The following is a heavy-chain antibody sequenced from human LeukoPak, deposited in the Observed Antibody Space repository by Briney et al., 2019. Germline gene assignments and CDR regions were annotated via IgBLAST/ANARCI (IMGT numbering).Heavy chain of an antibody. CDR1: GGSISSYY. Sequence: SETLSLTCTVSGGSISSYYWSWIRQPPGKGLEWIGYIYYSGSTNYNPSLKSRVTISVDTSKNQFSLKLSSVTAADTAVYYCARGYYGSGSYSGRKDYCYMDVWGKGTTVTISS. D-gene: IGHD3-10*01. CDR2: IYYSGST. J-gene: IGHJ6*03. V-gene: IGHV4-59*01. CDR3: ARGYYGSGSYSGRKDYCYMDV.